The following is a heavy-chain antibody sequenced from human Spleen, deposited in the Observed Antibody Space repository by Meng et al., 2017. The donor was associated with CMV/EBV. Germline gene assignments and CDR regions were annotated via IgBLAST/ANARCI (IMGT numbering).Heavy chain of an antibody. D-gene: IGHD1-1*01. CDR1: GYIFAGYH. CDR2: INPNSGGT. Sequence: ASVKVSCKASGYIFAGYHIHWVRQAPGQGLEWMGGINPNSGGTHYARKFQGRVTMTTDTSITTAYMELHSLRSDDTAGYYCARDLSSPATTDYFDSWGQGTLVTVSS. CDR3: ARDLSSPATTDYFDS. V-gene: IGHV1-2*02. J-gene: IGHJ4*02.